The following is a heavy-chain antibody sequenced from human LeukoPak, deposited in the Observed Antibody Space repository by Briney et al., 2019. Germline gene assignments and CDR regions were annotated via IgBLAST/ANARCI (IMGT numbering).Heavy chain of an antibody. CDR3: ARVGRRAIDY. Sequence: SETLSLTCTVSGGSISSSSYYWGWIRQAPGKGLEWIGSIYYSGSTYYNPSLKSRVTISVDTSKNQFSLKLSSVTAADTAVYYCARVGRRAIDYWGQGTLVTVSS. CDR2: IYYSGST. CDR1: GGSISSSSYY. V-gene: IGHV4-39*07. D-gene: IGHD2-15*01. J-gene: IGHJ4*02.